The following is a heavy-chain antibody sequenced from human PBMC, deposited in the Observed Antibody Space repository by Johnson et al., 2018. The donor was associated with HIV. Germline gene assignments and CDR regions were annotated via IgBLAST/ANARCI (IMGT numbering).Heavy chain of an antibody. CDR2: ISYDGSNK. V-gene: IGHV3-30-3*01. Sequence: QVQLVESGGGVVQPGRSLRLSCAASGFTFSSYAMHWVRQDPGKGLEWVAVISYDGSNKYYADSVKGRFTISRDNSKNTLYLKMNSLRAEDTAVYYCARDGRDLVTRGSFDVWGQGTVVTVSS. D-gene: IGHD3-9*01. J-gene: IGHJ3*01. CDR3: ARDGRDLVTRGSFDV. CDR1: GFTFSSYA.